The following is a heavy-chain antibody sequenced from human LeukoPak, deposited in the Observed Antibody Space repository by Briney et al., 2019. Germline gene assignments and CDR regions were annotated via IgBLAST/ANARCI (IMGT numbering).Heavy chain of an antibody. J-gene: IGHJ4*02. V-gene: IGHV4-30-2*01. CDR2: IYHSGST. Sequence: PSETLSLTCTVSGGSISSGGYSWRWIRQPPGKGLGWIGYIYHSGSTYYNPSLKSRVTISVDRSKNQFSLKLSSVTAADTAVYYCARGHPYYYDSSGYSWGQGTLVTVSS. D-gene: IGHD3-22*01. CDR3: ARGHPYYYDSSGYS. CDR1: GGSISSGGYS.